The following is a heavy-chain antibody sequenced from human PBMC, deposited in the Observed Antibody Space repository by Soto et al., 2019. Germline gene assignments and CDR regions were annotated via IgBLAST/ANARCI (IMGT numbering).Heavy chain of an antibody. V-gene: IGHV3-30-3*01. J-gene: IGHJ6*02. Sequence: LRLSCAASGFTFSSYAMHWVRQAPGKGLEWVAVISYDGSNKYYADSVKGRFTISRDNSKNTLYLQMNSLRAEDTAVYYCARDHNWNSVHYYYYGMDVWGQGTTVTVSS. CDR2: ISYDGSNK. D-gene: IGHD1-1*01. CDR3: ARDHNWNSVHYYYYGMDV. CDR1: GFTFSSYA.